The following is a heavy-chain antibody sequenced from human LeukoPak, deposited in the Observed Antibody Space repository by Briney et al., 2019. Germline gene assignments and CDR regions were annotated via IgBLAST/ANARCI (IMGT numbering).Heavy chain of an antibody. CDR3: ARPLSSSWHQ. CDR1: GFTFSYYW. CDR2: IKEDGSEK. V-gene: IGHV3-7*01. D-gene: IGHD6-13*01. Sequence: PGGSLRLSCAASGFTFSYYWMSWVRQAPGKGLEWVANIKEDGSEKYYVDSVKGRFTISRDNDKNSLYLQMNSLRAEDTAVYYCARPLSSSWHQWGQGTLVTVS. J-gene: IGHJ4*02.